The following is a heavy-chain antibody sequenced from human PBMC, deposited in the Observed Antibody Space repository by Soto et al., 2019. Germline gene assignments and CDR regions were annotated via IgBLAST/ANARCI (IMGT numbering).Heavy chain of an antibody. CDR2: INPNSGGT. V-gene: IGHV1-2*04. CDR1: GYTFTGYY. Sequence: ASVKVSCKASGYTFTGYYMHWVRQAPGQGLEWMGWINPNSGGTNYAQKFQGWVTMTRDTSISTAYMELSRLRSDDTAVYYCARGRCSSTSCYYPYYFDYWGQGTLVTVSS. D-gene: IGHD2-2*01. J-gene: IGHJ4*02. CDR3: ARGRCSSTSCYYPYYFDY.